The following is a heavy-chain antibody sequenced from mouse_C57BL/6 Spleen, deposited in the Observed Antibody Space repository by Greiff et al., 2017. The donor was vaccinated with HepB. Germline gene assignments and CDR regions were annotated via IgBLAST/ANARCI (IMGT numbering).Heavy chain of an antibody. D-gene: IGHD2-4*01. V-gene: IGHV1-26*01. CDR3: ARTGGIYYDYDKGYYFDD. Sequence: EVQLQQSGPELVKPGASVKISCKASGYTFTDYYMHWVKQSHGKSLEWIGDINPNNGGTSYNQKFKGKATLTVDKSSSTAYMELRSLTSQDSAVYCCARTGGIYYDYDKGYYFDDWGQGTTLTVAS. J-gene: IGHJ2*01. CDR1: GYTFTDYY. CDR2: INPNNGGT.